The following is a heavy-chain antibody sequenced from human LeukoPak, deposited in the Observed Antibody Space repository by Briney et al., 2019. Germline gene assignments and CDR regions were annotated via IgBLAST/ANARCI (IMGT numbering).Heavy chain of an antibody. CDR1: GVTFSSCD. CDR2: ISGSGTTT. D-gene: IGHD3-16*01. V-gene: IGHV3-48*03. Sequence: SGGSLRLSCAASGVTFSSCDMNWVRQAPGKGLEWVSYISGSGTTTYYADSVKGRFTISRDYSKNSLYLQMNSLRAEDTAVYYCARDLVSGAYTFDIWGQGTMVTVSS. J-gene: IGHJ3*02. CDR3: ARDLVSGAYTFDI.